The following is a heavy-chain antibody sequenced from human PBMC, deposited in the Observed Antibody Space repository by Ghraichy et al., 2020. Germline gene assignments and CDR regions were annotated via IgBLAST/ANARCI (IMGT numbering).Heavy chain of an antibody. CDR3: ARDFDGVTS. D-gene: IGHD4-17*01. CDR1: GGSISSYY. J-gene: IGHJ5*02. V-gene: IGHV4-59*01. Sequence: SETLSLTCTVSGGSISSYYWSWIRQPPGKGLEWIGYIYYNGSTNYNPSLKSRVTISVDTSKNQFSLKLSSVTAADTAVYYCARDFDGVTSWGQGTLVTVSS. CDR2: IYYNGST.